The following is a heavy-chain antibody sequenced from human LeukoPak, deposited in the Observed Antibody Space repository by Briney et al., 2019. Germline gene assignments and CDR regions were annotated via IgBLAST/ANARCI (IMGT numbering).Heavy chain of an antibody. D-gene: IGHD6-19*01. J-gene: IGHJ4*02. CDR3: AKKAVAGTFFDY. Sequence: PGGSLRPSCAASGFTFSSYGMHWVRQAPGKGLEWVAVISYDGSNKYYADSVKGRFTISRDNSKNALYLQMNSLRAEDTAVYYCAKKAVAGTFFDYWGQGTLVTVSS. V-gene: IGHV3-30*18. CDR1: GFTFSSYG. CDR2: ISYDGSNK.